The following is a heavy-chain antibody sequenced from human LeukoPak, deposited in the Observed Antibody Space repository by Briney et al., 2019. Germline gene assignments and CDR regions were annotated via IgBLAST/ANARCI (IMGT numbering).Heavy chain of an antibody. CDR1: GFTFTSYS. Sequence: TGGSLRLSCAASGFTFTSYSMNWVRQAPGKGLEWVGRIKPKTDGETTEYAAPVKDRFSISRDDSKSMMYLQMNSLKTEDTAVYYCITPLPYSAQGGQGTLVTVSS. D-gene: IGHD2-21*01. J-gene: IGHJ4*02. V-gene: IGHV3-15*07. CDR2: IKPKTDGETT. CDR3: ITPLPYSAQ.